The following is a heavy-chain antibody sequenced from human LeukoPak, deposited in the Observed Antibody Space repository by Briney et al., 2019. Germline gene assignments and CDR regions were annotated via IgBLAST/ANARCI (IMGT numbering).Heavy chain of an antibody. CDR3: ARNRGDNTFDY. V-gene: IGHV5-51*01. CDR2: VYPGDSNT. Sequence: GESLKISCKGSGYSFTSHWIAWVRQMPGKGLEWMGIVYPGDSNTRYSPSFEGQVTISADKSMNTAYLQWSSLKASDTAMYYCARNRGDNTFDYWGQGTLVTVSS. CDR1: GYSFTSHW. D-gene: IGHD3-10*01. J-gene: IGHJ4*02.